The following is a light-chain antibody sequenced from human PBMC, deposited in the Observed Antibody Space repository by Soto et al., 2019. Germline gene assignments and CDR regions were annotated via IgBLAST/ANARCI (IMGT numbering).Light chain of an antibody. CDR1: QSVSSNY. CDR2: RAS. Sequence: EIVLTQSSGTLSLSPGERVTLSCRASQSVSSNYLAWYQQKSGQAPRLLIYRASTRDTGIPERFSGSGSGTDFSLIISRLEPEDSAVYYCQQYAASPHTFGGGTKLEIK. J-gene: IGKJ4*01. V-gene: IGKV3-20*01. CDR3: QQYAASPHT.